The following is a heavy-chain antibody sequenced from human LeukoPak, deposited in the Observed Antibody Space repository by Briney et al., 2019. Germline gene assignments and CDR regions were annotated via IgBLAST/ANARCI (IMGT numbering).Heavy chain of an antibody. CDR1: GYTFTGYY. J-gene: IGHJ3*02. D-gene: IGHD6-13*01. CDR3: ARDNGGYSSSYYAFDI. V-gene: IGHV1-2*02. CDR2: INPNSGGT. Sequence: ASVKVSCKASGYTFTGYYMHWVRQAPGQGLEWMGWINPNSGGTNYAQKFQGRVTMTRDTSISTAYMELSRLRSDDTAVYYCARDNGGYSSSYYAFDIWGQGTMVTVSS.